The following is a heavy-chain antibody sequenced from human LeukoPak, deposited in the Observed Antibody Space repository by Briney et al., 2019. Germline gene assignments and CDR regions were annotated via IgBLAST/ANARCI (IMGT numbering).Heavy chain of an antibody. D-gene: IGHD3-9*01. CDR2: ISSSGSTI. CDR1: GFTFSDYY. J-gene: IGHJ4*02. Sequence: PGGSLRLSCAASGFTFSDYYMSWIRQAPGKGLEWVSYISSSGSTIYYADSAKGRFTISRDNAKNSLYLQMNSLRAEDTAVHYCARAGITIFSRPPDYWGQGTLVTVSS. V-gene: IGHV3-11*01. CDR3: ARAGITIFSRPPDY.